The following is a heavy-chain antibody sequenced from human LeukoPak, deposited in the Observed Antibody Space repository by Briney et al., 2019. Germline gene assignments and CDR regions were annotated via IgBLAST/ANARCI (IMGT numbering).Heavy chain of an antibody. Sequence: GASVKVSCKASGYTFTSYGISWVRQAPGQGLEWMGWISAYNGNTNYAQKLQGRVTMTTDTSTSTAYMELRSLRSDDTAVYYCARDSWAATPNHDALDIWGQGTMVTVSS. D-gene: IGHD2-15*01. CDR2: ISAYNGNT. CDR3: ARDSWAATPNHDALDI. V-gene: IGHV1-18*01. CDR1: GYTFTSYG. J-gene: IGHJ3*02.